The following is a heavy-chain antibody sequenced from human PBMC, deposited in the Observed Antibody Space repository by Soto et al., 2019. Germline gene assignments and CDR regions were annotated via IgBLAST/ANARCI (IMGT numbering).Heavy chain of an antibody. J-gene: IGHJ4*03. Sequence: QVQLVQSGAEVKKPGSSVKVSCKASGGTFTSYAITWVRQDPGQGLEWLGRIIPIIGTANYAQKFQDRVTIIADESTRTAGMELSNLRYADTAVYYCATLPYGGDHGYFDYWGQGTLVTVSS. D-gene: IGHD2-21*02. CDR1: GGTFTSYA. CDR3: ATLPYGGDHGYFDY. CDR2: IIPIIGTA. V-gene: IGHV1-69*01.